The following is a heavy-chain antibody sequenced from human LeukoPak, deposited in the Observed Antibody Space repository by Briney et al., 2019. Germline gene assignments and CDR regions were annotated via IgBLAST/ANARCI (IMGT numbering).Heavy chain of an antibody. D-gene: IGHD4-17*01. CDR3: AKDMTTVTYTSNY. V-gene: IGHV3-23*01. CDR2: ISGSGGST. J-gene: IGHJ4*02. CDR1: GFTFRSYA. Sequence: AGGSLRLSCAASGFTFRSYAMSWVRQAPRKGLEWVSAISGSGGSTYYADSVKGRFTISRDNSKNTLYLQMNSLRAEDTAVYYCAKDMTTVTYTSNYWGQGTLVTVSS.